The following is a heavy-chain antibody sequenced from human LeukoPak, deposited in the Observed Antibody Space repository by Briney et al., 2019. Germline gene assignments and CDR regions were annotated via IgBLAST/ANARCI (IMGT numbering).Heavy chain of an antibody. Sequence: GASVKVSCKTSGYTVTSRYMNWVRQAPGHGLEWMGWINPTSGGTKYAQKFQGRVTMTRDTSISTAYMELNTLRSDDTAMYYCARAAGDYGDYDYFYYMDVWGKGTTVTISS. D-gene: IGHD4-17*01. CDR1: GYTVTSRY. J-gene: IGHJ6*03. CDR2: INPTSGGT. CDR3: ARAAGDYGDYDYFYYMDV. V-gene: IGHV1-2*02.